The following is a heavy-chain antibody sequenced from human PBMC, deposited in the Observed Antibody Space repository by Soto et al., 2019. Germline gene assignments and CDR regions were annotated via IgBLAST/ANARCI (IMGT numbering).Heavy chain of an antibody. CDR1: GLIFSDYH. Sequence: GGSLRLSCAASGLIFSDYHMDWVRQAPGKELEWVGRIRRKANSYTTEYAASVKGRFTISRDDSKNSLYLQMNSLKSEDTAVYYCAMLGGWSGGSSGMDVWGQGTTVTVSS. J-gene: IGHJ6*02. CDR2: IRRKANSYTT. D-gene: IGHD6-19*01. V-gene: IGHV3-72*01. CDR3: AMLGGWSGGSSGMDV.